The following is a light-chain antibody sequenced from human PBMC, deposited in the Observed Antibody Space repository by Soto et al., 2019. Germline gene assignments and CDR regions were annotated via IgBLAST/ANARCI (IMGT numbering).Light chain of an antibody. CDR1: SSDVGNSNG. CDR2: DVN. V-gene: IGLV2-18*02. Sequence: QSVLTQPPSVSGSPGQSVAISFTGTSSDVGNSNGVSWYHQPPGTAPKLMIYDVNNRPSGVPDRFSGSKSGNTASLTISGLQAEDEGDYYCSSYTSSSTNVFGTGTKLTVL. CDR3: SSYTSSSTNV. J-gene: IGLJ1*01.